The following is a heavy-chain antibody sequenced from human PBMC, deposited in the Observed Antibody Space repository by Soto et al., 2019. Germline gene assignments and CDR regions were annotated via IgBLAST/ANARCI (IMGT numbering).Heavy chain of an antibody. V-gene: IGHV4-39*01. D-gene: IGHD3-3*02. J-gene: IGHJ5*01. CDR3: ATALIFGVVTGKNWFDP. Sequence: PSETLSLTCTVSGGSISSSSYYWGWIRQPPGKGLEWIGSIYYSGSTHYNPSLKSRVTISVDTSKNQFSLKLSSVTAADTAVYYCATALIFGVVTGKNWFDPWGQGTLVTVSS. CDR1: GGSISSSSYY. CDR2: IYYSGST.